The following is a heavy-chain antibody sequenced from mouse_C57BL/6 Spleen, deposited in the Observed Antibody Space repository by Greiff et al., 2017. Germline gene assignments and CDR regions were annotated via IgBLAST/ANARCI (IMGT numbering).Heavy chain of an antibody. CDR1: GYTFTDYE. V-gene: IGHV1-15*01. J-gene: IGHJ2*01. CDR3: TRSTFDY. CDR2: IDPETGGT. D-gene: IGHD1-1*01. Sequence: QVQLQESGAELVRPGASVTLSCKASGYTFTDYEMHWVKQTPVHGLEWIGAIDPETGGTAYNQKFKGKAILTADKSSSTAYMELRSLTSEDSAVYYCTRSTFDYWGQGTTLTVSS.